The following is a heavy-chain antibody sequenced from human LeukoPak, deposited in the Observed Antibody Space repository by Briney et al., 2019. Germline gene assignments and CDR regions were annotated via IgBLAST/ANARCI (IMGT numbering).Heavy chain of an antibody. Sequence: GESLKISCKGSVYSFTSYWIGWVRQMPGKGLEWMGIIYPGDSDTRYSPSFQGQVTISADKSISTAYLRWSSLKASDIAMYYCARRPHTATSFDYWGQGTLVTVSS. J-gene: IGHJ4*02. V-gene: IGHV5-51*01. CDR3: ARRPHTATSFDY. CDR1: VYSFTSYW. D-gene: IGHD5-18*01. CDR2: IYPGDSDT.